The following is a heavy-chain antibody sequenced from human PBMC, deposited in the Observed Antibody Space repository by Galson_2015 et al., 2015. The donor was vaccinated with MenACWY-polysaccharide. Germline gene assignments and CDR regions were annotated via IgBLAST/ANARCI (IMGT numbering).Heavy chain of an antibody. Sequence: SVKVSCKASGYTFTDYNMYWVRQAPGQGLEWMGWINPDSGDTKSAQKFQGRVTMTRDVSISTAYMELSWLRSDDTAVYYYTRGVLAVARVPTSGSNDFWGQGTLVTVSS. CDR1: GYTFTDYN. J-gene: IGHJ4*02. CDR3: TRGVLAVARVPTSGSNDF. V-gene: IGHV1-2*02. CDR2: INPDSGDT. D-gene: IGHD6-19*01.